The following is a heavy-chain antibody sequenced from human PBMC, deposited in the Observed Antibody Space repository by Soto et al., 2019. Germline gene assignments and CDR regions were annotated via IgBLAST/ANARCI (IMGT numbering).Heavy chain of an antibody. CDR2: ISYDGTKK. D-gene: IGHD7-27*01. V-gene: IGHV3-30-3*01. Sequence: QVQQVESGGGVVHPGQSLRLSCTASRFTFSDYAIHWVRQAPGKGLEWVAAISYDGTKKYYADSVKGRFTISRDSPKTAVFLQMNSLRPDDTAVYYCATTGGHRVETPTSRFSYFDYWGQGTLVTVAS. CDR3: ATTGGHRVETPTSRFSYFDY. CDR1: RFTFSDYA. J-gene: IGHJ4*02.